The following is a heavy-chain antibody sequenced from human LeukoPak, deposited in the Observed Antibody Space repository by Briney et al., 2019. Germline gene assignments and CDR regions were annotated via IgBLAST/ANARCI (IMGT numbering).Heavy chain of an antibody. CDR3: ARGSYYGSGSYYNVGWFDP. J-gene: IGHJ5*02. CDR2: ISSNGGST. D-gene: IGHD3-10*01. V-gene: IGHV3-64*01. Sequence: GGSLRLSCAASGFTFSSYAMHWVRQAPGKGLEYVSAISSNGGSTYYANSVKGRFTISRDNSKNTLYLQMNSLRAEDTAVYYCARGSYYGSGSYYNVGWFDPWGQGTLVTVSS. CDR1: GFTFSSYA.